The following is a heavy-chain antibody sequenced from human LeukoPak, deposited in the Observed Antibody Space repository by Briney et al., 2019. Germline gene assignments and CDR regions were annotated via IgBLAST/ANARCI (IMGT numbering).Heavy chain of an antibody. CDR2: ISSSSSYI. D-gene: IGHD4-11*01. J-gene: IGHJ4*02. CDR3: ATGTTVTTNDY. Sequence: GESLKISCAASGFTFSSYSMNWVRQAPGKGLEWVSSISSSSSYIYYADSVKGRLAISRDNAKNSLYLQMNSLRAEDTAVYYCATGTTVTTNDYWGQGTLVTVSS. CDR1: GFTFSSYS. V-gene: IGHV3-21*01.